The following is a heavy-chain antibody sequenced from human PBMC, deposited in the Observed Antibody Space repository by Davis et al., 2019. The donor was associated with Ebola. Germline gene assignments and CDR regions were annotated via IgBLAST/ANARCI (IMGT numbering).Heavy chain of an antibody. CDR1: GFTFSTYW. J-gene: IGHJ3*02. CDR3: ARIHWAIIAVAGRGGFHM. Sequence: PGGSLRLSCAASGFTFSTYWMTWVRQAPGKGLEWVANINQDGYERYYVDSVKGRFTISRDNVKNSLYLEMNSLRDEDTAMYYCARIHWAIIAVAGRGGFHMWGQGTKVTVSS. V-gene: IGHV3-7*01. D-gene: IGHD6-19*01. CDR2: INQDGYER.